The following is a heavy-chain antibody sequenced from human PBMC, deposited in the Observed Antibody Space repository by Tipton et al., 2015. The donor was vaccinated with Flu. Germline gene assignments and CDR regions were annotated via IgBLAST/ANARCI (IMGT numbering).Heavy chain of an antibody. V-gene: IGHV4-34*01. CDR2: INHSGST. CDR3: ARLSPITGTTGY. CDR1: GGSFSGYY. J-gene: IGHJ4*02. Sequence: TLSLTCAVYGGSFSGYYWSWIRQPPGKGLEWIGEINHSGSTNYNPSLKSRVTISVDTSKNQFSLKLSSVTAADTAVYYCARLSPITGTTGYWGQGTLVTVSS. D-gene: IGHD1-7*01.